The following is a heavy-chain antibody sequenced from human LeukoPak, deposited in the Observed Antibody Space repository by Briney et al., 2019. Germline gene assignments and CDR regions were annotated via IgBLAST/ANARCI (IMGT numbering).Heavy chain of an antibody. CDR3: ARDHYHKIHSVMVTAPDY. CDR1: GDTFSSYT. V-gene: IGHV1-46*01. CDR2: INPSGGST. J-gene: IGHJ4*02. Sequence: ASVKVSCKASGDTFSSYTISWVRQAPGQGLEWMGIINPSGGSTSYAQKFQGRVTMTRDTSTSTVYMELSSLRSEDTAVYYCARDHYHKIHSVMVTAPDYWGQGTLVTVSS. D-gene: IGHD2-21*02.